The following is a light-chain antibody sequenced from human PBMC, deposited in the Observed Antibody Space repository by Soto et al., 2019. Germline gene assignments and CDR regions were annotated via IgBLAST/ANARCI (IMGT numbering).Light chain of an antibody. Sequence: IQLTQSPSSLSASVGDRVTITCRASQSISNYVNWYQQRPGKAPKLLIYKASTLKSGVPSRFSGSGSGTEFTLTISSLQPEDVATYYCQEYNSYPVSFGQGTRLEIK. CDR2: KAS. J-gene: IGKJ5*01. V-gene: IGKV1-5*03. CDR1: QSISNY. CDR3: QEYNSYPVS.